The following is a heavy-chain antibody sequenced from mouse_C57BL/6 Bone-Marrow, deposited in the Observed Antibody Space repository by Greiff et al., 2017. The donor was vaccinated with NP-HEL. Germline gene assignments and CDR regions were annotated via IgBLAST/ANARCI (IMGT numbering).Heavy chain of an antibody. D-gene: IGHD3-2*02. CDR2: IDPANGNT. V-gene: IGHV14-3*01. CDR3: VLDSSGLAWFAY. J-gene: IGHJ3*01. CDR1: GFNIKNTY. Sequence: VQLKESVAELVRPGASVKLSCTASGFNIKNTYMHWVKQRPEQGLEWIGRIDPANGNTKYAPKFQGKATITADTSSNTAYLQLSSLTSEDTAIYYCVLDSSGLAWFAYWGQGTLVTVSA.